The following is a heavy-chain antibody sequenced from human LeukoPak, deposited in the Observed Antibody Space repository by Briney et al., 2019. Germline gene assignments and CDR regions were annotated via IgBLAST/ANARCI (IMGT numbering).Heavy chain of an antibody. J-gene: IGHJ3*02. Sequence: PSETLSLTCTVSGGSISSYYWSWIRQPPGEGLEWIGYIYYSGSTNYNPSLKSRVTISVDTSKNQFSLKLSSVTAADTAVYYCARRDPTYYYGSGSYYRANAFDIWGQGTMVTVSS. CDR3: ARRDPTYYYGSGSYYRANAFDI. CDR2: IYYSGST. V-gene: IGHV4-59*08. D-gene: IGHD3-10*01. CDR1: GGSISSYY.